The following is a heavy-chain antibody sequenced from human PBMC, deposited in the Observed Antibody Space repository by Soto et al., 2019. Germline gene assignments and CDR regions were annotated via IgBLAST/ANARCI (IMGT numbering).Heavy chain of an antibody. J-gene: IGHJ4*02. CDR1: GGSISSGGYY. Sequence: SETLSLTCTVSGGSISSGGYYWSWIRQHPGKGLEWIGPIYDSGSTYYNPSLKSRVTISVDTSKNQFSLKLTSVTAADTAVYYCARVPSGRGDLVDSWGQGTLVTVSS. D-gene: IGHD3-16*01. CDR3: ARVPSGRGDLVDS. V-gene: IGHV4-31*03. CDR2: IYDSGST.